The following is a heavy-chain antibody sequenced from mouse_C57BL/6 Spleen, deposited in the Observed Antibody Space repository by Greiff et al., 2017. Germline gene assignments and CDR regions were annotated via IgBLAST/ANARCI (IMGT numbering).Heavy chain of an antibody. CDR3: ARSSDCNGRGPRGYFDV. Sequence: QVQLQQPGAELVKPGASVKLSCKASGYTFTSYWMHWVKQRPGQGLEWIGMIHPNSGSTNYNQKFKSKATLTVDKSSSTAYMQLSSLTSEDSAVYYGARSSDCNGRGPRGYFDVWGTGTTVTVSS. V-gene: IGHV1-64*01. J-gene: IGHJ1*03. CDR1: GYTFTSYW. D-gene: IGHD1-1*01. CDR2: IHPNSGST.